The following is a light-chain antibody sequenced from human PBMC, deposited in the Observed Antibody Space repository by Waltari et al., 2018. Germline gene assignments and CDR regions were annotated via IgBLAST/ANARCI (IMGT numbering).Light chain of an antibody. J-gene: IGLJ3*02. Sequence: SYELTQPPSVSVSPGQTARITCSGDALPKQYAFWYQQRSGQAPVLVIYKDSERRSGVPELFSGSTSGTTVTLTIRGVQAEDEADYYCQSADSSGTMGVFGGGTKLTVL. V-gene: IGLV3-25*03. CDR2: KDS. CDR1: ALPKQY. CDR3: QSADSSGTMGV.